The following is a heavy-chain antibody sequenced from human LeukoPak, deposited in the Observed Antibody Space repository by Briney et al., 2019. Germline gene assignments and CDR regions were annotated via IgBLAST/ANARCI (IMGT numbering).Heavy chain of an antibody. D-gene: IGHD3-3*01. Sequence: SQTLSLTCTVSGGSVRRGNYYWTWIRQPAGSGLEWIGRIYTSGTTDYNPSLRTRVTISVDASRNQFSLNLSSVTAADTAVYYCARRITIFGGKGFDYWGQGTLVTVSS. V-gene: IGHV4-61*02. CDR3: ARRITIFGGKGFDY. CDR1: GGSVRRGNYY. J-gene: IGHJ4*02. CDR2: IYTSGTT.